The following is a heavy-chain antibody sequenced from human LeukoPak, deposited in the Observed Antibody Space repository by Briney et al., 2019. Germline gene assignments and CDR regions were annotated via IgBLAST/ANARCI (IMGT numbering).Heavy chain of an antibody. CDR3: ATITYFDYIWGRFVS. D-gene: IGHD3-16*01. V-gene: IGHV3-23*01. CDR2: LSGSGEYT. J-gene: IGHJ4*02. CDR1: GFTFSSYA. Sequence: GGFLRLSCAASGFTFSSYAMSWVRQAPGKGLEWVSALSGSGEYTYSADSVKGWFTISRDNSKNMLYLQMNSLRAEDTAVYYCATITYFDYIWGRFVSWGQGTLVTVSS.